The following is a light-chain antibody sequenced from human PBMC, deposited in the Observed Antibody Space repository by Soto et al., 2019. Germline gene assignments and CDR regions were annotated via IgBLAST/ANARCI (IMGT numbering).Light chain of an antibody. CDR1: IYNFGTNP. CDR3: AAWAEALKGAL. Sequence: QSVLTQPPSSSGTPGQRVTISCSGSIYNFGTNPVNWYQQLSGTAPKLLIYADVQRPAGVPDRFSGSRSGTSASLAISGLQYQDECAYYCAAWAEALKGALFGGGTKLTVL. J-gene: IGLJ2*01. V-gene: IGLV1-44*01. CDR2: ADV.